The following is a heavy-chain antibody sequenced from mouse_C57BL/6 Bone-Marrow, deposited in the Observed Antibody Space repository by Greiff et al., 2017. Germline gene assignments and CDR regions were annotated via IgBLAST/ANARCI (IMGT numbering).Heavy chain of an antibody. CDR1: GFTFSSYA. V-gene: IGHV5-4*03. J-gene: IGHJ4*01. CDR2: ISDGGSYT. D-gene: IGHD1-1*01. CDR3: ARRVRAMDY. Sequence: EVHLVESGGGLVKPGGSLKLSCAASGFTFSSYAMSWVRQTPGKRLEWVATISDGGSYTYYPDNVKGRFTIARDNAKTNLYLQMSHLKSEDTAMYYCARRVRAMDYWGQGTSVTVSS.